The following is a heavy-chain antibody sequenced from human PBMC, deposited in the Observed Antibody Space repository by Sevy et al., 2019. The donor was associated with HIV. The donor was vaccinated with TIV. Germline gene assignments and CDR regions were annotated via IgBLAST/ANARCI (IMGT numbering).Heavy chain of an antibody. J-gene: IGHJ6*02. CDR2: VRNDGSNK. V-gene: IGHV3-30*02. Sequence: GGSLRLSCAASGFSLTTSDMHWVRQAPGKGLEWVAYVRNDGSNKYYADSVRDRFTISRDSPKNTLYWQMNNLRDEDTAIYYCARGRKTTEEWLEELDYYYGLDVWGQGTTVTVSS. CDR3: ARGRKTTEEWLEELDYYYGLDV. CDR1: GFSLTTSD. D-gene: IGHD2-8*01.